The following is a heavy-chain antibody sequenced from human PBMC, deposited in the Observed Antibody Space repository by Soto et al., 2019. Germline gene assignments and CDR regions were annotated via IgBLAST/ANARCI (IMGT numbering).Heavy chain of an antibody. CDR3: ASPFDY. CDR1: GFSFSSYS. Sequence: GGSLRLSCAASGFSFSSYSMNWVRQAPGKGLEWVSYIDSSGNTYYADSVKGRFTISRDNAKNSLYLQMSSLRDEDTAVYYCASPFDYWGQGALVTVSS. CDR2: IDSSGNT. J-gene: IGHJ4*02. V-gene: IGHV3-48*02.